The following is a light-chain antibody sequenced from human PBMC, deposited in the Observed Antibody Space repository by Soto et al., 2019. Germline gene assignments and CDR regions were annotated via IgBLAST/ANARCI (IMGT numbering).Light chain of an antibody. CDR2: SND. V-gene: IGLV1-44*01. Sequence: QSVLTQPPSASGTPGQGVTISCSGSSSNIGTNTVNWYKQLPGTAPKLLIYSNDLRPSGVPDRFSGSKSGTSASLAISGLQSEDEADYYCEAWDYSRYCAVFGGGTKLTVL. CDR1: SSNIGTNT. CDR3: EAWDYSRYCAV. J-gene: IGLJ2*01.